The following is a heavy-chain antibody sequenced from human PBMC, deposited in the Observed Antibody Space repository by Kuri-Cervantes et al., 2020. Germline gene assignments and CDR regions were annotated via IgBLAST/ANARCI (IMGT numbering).Heavy chain of an antibody. CDR3: ARNSEELVGADYYFDY. CDR2: IYTGGST. V-gene: IGHV4-4*07. J-gene: IGHJ4*02. Sequence: SETLSLTCTVSGGSISSYYWSWIRQPAGKGLEWIGRIYTGGSTNYNSSLKSRVTMSVDTSKNQFSLKLSSVTAADTAVYYCARNSEELVGADYYFDYWGQGTLVTVSS. CDR1: GGSISSYY. D-gene: IGHD1-26*01.